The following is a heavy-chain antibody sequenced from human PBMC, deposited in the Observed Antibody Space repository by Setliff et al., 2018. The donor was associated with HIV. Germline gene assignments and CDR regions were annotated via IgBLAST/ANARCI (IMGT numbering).Heavy chain of an antibody. CDR2: MHTSDTT. Sequence: PSETLSLTCTVSGVSTSIHYWVWIRQPAGRGLELIGRMHTSDTTRYNPSLQSRVDMSVDTSKNHFSLKLTSVSAADTAVYDCARGVAAAGMLMDVWGKGTTVTVSS. CDR3: ARGVAAAGMLMDV. V-gene: IGHV4-4*07. CDR1: GVSTSIHY. D-gene: IGHD6-13*01. J-gene: IGHJ6*03.